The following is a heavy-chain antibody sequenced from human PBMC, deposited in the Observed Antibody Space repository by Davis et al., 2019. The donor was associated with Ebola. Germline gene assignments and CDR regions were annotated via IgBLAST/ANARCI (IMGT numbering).Heavy chain of an antibody. D-gene: IGHD3-22*01. Sequence: GGSLRLSCAASGFTFSSYWMSWVRQAPGKGLEWVANIKQDGSEKYYVDSVKGRFTISRDNAKNSLYLQMNSLRAEDTAVYYCAKRGTRGGVVVSGMDVWGQGTTVTVSS. CDR2: IKQDGSEK. CDR1: GFTFSSYW. J-gene: IGHJ6*02. V-gene: IGHV3-7*03. CDR3: AKRGTRGGVVVSGMDV.